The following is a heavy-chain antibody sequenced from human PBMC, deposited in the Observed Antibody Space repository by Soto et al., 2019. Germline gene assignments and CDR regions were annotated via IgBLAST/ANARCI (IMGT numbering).Heavy chain of an antibody. J-gene: IGHJ4*02. V-gene: IGHV6-1*01. D-gene: IGHD6-13*01. CDR3: ARSFGSSWTGATWIFEY. CDR2: TYYRSKWYN. CDR1: GDSVSSNSAA. Sequence: QTLSLTCAISGDSVSSNSAAWNWIRQSPSRGLEWLGRTYYRSKWYNDYAVSVKSRITINPDTSKNQFSLQLNSVAPEDTAVYYCARSFGSSWTGATWIFEYWGQGTLVTVS.